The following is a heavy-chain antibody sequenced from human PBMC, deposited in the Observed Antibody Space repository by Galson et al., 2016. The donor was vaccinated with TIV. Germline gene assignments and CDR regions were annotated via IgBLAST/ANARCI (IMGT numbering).Heavy chain of an antibody. CDR3: ARDFSGYSGWYFGL. V-gene: IGHV4-4*07. CDR1: GDSISSLY. D-gene: IGHD5-12*01. J-gene: IGHJ2*01. CDR2: IYTGGRS. Sequence: ETLSLTCTVSGDSISSLYWSWIRQPAGKGLEWIGRIYTGGRSNYNPSLKSRVTMSLDTSKNQFSLKLTSATAADTAVYYCARDFSGYSGWYFGLWGRGTLVNVSS.